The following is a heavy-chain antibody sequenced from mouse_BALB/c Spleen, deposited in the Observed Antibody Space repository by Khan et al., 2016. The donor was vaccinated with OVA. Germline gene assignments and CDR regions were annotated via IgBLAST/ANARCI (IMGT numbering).Heavy chain of an antibody. D-gene: IGHD2-10*01. Sequence: EVELVESGGGLVKPGGSLKLSCEVSGFAFNSYDMSWVRQTPEKRLEWVATISSTGSYTYYPDSVKGRFTISRDTARNTLYLQMSSLRSEDTAFYYCTRPSYYGNPLFTYWGQGTLVTVAA. V-gene: IGHV5-9*02. CDR1: GFAFNSYD. CDR3: TRPSYYGNPLFTY. J-gene: IGHJ3*01. CDR2: ISSTGSYT.